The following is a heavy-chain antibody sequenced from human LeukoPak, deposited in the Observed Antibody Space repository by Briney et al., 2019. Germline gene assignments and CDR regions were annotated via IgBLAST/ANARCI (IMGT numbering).Heavy chain of an antibody. J-gene: IGHJ4*02. CDR3: TRVYCSGGSCHFDY. Sequence: GGSLRLSCAASGFTFNSYSMHWVRQATGKGLEWVSAIDTAGDTYYPGSVKGRFTISRENAKNSLYLQMNSLRAGDTAVYYCTRVYCSGGSCHFDYWGQGTLVTVSS. CDR2: IDTAGDT. D-gene: IGHD2-15*01. CDR1: GFTFNSYS. V-gene: IGHV3-13*01.